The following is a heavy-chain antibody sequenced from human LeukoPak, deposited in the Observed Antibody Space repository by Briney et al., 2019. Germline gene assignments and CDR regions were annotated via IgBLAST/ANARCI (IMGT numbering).Heavy chain of an antibody. J-gene: IGHJ4*02. D-gene: IGHD3-22*01. CDR2: ISYDGSNK. CDR3: AKDSMPYYQKYLFDY. V-gene: IGHV3-30*18. CDR1: GFTFSSYG. Sequence: GGSLRLSCAASGFTFSSYGMHWVRQAPGKGLEWVAVISYDGSNKYYADSVKGRFTISRDNSKNTLYLQMNSLRAEDTAVYYCAKDSMPYYQKYLFDYWGQGTLVTVSS.